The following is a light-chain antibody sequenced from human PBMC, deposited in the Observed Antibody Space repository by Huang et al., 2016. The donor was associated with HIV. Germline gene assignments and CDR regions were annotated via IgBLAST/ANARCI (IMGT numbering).Light chain of an antibody. CDR1: QSLLYNSNNKKY. Sequence: DIVMTQSPDSLTVSLGERATIHCKSSQSLLYNSNNKKYLNWYQQKPGQPPKLLIYWASARDSGGPDRVSGSGSGTNFTLTISSLQAEDVAIYYCQQYFSSLWTFGQGTKVEIK. CDR3: QQYFSSLWT. J-gene: IGKJ1*01. CDR2: WAS. V-gene: IGKV4-1*01.